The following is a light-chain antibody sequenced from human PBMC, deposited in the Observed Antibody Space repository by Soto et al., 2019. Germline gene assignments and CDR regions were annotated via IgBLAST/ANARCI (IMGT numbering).Light chain of an antibody. CDR1: RSNIGSNT. CDR3: AAWDDNLEGML. V-gene: IGLV1-44*01. CDR2: RNT. J-gene: IGLJ3*02. Sequence: QSVLIQPPSVSGPPGQSVTISCSGSRSNIGSNTVNWYQQLPGTAPELLFFRNTQRRSGVPDRFSVSKSGTSASLAISGLQSGDEGDYYCAAWDDNLEGMLFGGGTKVTVL.